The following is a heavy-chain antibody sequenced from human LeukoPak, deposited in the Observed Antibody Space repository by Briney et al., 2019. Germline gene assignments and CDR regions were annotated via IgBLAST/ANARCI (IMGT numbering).Heavy chain of an antibody. CDR2: IYSGGST. CDR3: ARGGDKYGEPRDGMDV. J-gene: IGHJ6*02. D-gene: IGHD4-17*01. CDR1: GFTVSSNY. V-gene: IGHV3-53*01. Sequence: QTGGSLRLSCAASGFTVSSNYMSWVRQAPGKGLEWVSVIYSGGSTYYADSVKGRFTISRDNAKNSLYLQMNSLRAEDTAVYYCARGGDKYGEPRDGMDVWGQGTTVTVSS.